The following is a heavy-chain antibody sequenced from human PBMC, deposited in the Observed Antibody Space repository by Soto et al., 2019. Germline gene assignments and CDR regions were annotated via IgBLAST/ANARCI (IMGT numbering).Heavy chain of an antibody. CDR1: GYKFTSSW. J-gene: IGHJ5*02. CDR2: IFPSDSDT. CDR3: ARKDKSGYFNWFDP. D-gene: IGHD3-22*01. V-gene: IGHV5-51*01. Sequence: PGESLKISCRTSGYKFTSSWIAWVRQMPGKVLEWMGIIFPSDSDTRYSPSFQGQVTISADRSTSTVFLQWASLKASDTAVYFCARKDKSGYFNWFDPWGQGXLVTVHS.